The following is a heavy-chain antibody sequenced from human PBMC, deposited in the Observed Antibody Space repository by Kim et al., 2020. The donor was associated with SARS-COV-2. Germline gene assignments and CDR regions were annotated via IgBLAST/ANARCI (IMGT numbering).Heavy chain of an antibody. D-gene: IGHD3-3*01. CDR3: ARGGFLEWLQSLAYYYGMDV. V-gene: IGHV1-69*13. Sequence: SVKVSCKASGGTFSSYAISWVRQAPGQGLEWMGGIIPIFGTANYAQKFQGRVTITADESTSTAYMELSSLRSEDTAVYYCARGGFLEWLQSLAYYYGMDVWGQGTTVTVSS. J-gene: IGHJ6*02. CDR1: GGTFSSYA. CDR2: IIPIFGTA.